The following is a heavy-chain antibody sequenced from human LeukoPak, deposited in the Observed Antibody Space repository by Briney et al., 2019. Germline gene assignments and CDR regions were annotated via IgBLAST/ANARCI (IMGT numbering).Heavy chain of an antibody. D-gene: IGHD6-13*01. V-gene: IGHV3-30*18. CDR3: AKDSSSSSGGAFDI. CDR1: GFTFSSYG. CDR2: ISYDGSNK. J-gene: IGHJ3*02. Sequence: GGSLRLSCAASGFTFSSYGMSWVRQAPGKGLEWVAVISYDGSNKYYADSVKGRFTISRDNSKNTLYLQMNSLRAEDTAVYYCAKDSSSSSGGAFDIWGQGTMVTVSS.